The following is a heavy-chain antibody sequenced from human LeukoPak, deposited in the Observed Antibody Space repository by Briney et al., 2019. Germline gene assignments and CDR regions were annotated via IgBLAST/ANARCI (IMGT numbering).Heavy chain of an antibody. V-gene: IGHV1-69*04. D-gene: IGHD6-13*01. CDR3: ARDCSSSWYEIVCY. J-gene: IGHJ4*02. CDR2: IIPILGLA. Sequence: GSSVKVSCKASGGTFSSYAISWVRQAPGQGLEWMGRIIPILGLANYAQKFQGRVTITADKSTSTAYMELSSLRSEDTAVYYCARDCSSSWYEIVCYWGQGTLVTVSS. CDR1: GGTFSSYA.